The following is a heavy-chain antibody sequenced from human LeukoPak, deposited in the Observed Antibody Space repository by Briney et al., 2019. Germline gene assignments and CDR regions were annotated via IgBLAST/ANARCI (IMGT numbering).Heavy chain of an antibody. Sequence: SGGSLRLSCAASGFTFSTYSMNWVRQAPGKGLEWVSSISSSSGYIYYADSVKGRFTISRDNSKNTLYLQMNSLRAEDTAVYYCTKGTIWLPFDYWGQGTLVTVSS. CDR1: GFTFSTYS. V-gene: IGHV3-21*04. D-gene: IGHD5-18*01. J-gene: IGHJ4*02. CDR2: ISSSSGYI. CDR3: TKGTIWLPFDY.